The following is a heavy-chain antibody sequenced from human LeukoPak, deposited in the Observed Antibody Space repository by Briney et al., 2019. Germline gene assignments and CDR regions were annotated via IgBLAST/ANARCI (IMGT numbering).Heavy chain of an antibody. J-gene: IGHJ4*02. CDR1: GFTFSSYA. CDR2: ISGSGYSR. V-gene: IGHV3-23*01. Sequence: GGSLRLSCAASGFTFSSYALSWVRQAPGNGLEWVSGISGSGYSRNYADSVKGRFTISRDNSKNTLYLQMNSLRVEDTAVYYCAKEAGYSGYDYPDYWGQGTLVTVSS. D-gene: IGHD5-12*01. CDR3: AKEAGYSGYDYPDY.